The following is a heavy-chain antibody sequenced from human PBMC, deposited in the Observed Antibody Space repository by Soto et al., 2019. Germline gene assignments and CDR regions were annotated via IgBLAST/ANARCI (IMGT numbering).Heavy chain of an antibody. CDR2: ISGSGEST. Sequence: GGSLRLSCAASRFTFSNYAMSWVRQAPGKGLEWVSSISGSGESTYYADSVKGRFSISRDNSKNTLYLQINGLRAEDTALYYCAKDFTPGLSQAVAFFDYWGQGTPVTVSS. CDR3: AKDFTPGLSQAVAFFDY. J-gene: IGHJ4*02. D-gene: IGHD3-16*01. CDR1: RFTFSNYA. V-gene: IGHV3-23*01.